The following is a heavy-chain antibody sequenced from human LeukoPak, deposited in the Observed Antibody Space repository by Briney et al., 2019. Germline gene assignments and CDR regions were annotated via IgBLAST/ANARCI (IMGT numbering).Heavy chain of an antibody. CDR2: LYHSDSA. Sequence: PSETLSLTCAVSGYSISNGYYWVWIRQPPGRGLEWIGSLYHSDSAYYNTSLRSRVSMSVDTSKNQFSLTLSCVTAADTAVYYCARQHDSYYYYYIDVWGSGTTVTVSS. V-gene: IGHV4-38-2*01. J-gene: IGHJ6*03. CDR1: GYSISNGYY. CDR3: ARQHDSYYYYYIDV.